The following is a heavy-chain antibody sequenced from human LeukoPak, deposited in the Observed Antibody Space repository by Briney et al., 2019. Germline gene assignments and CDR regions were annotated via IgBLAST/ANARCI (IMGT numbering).Heavy chain of an antibody. CDR2: ISAYNGDT. CDR3: ARASYYYVNNWFDP. J-gene: IGHJ5*02. V-gene: IGHV1-18*01. Sequence: GASVKVSCRASGFTFTSYAISWVRQAPGQGLEWMGWISAYNGDTNYAQKLQGRITMTTDTSTTTAYMELRSLRSDDTAVYYCARASYYYVNNWFDPWGQGTLVTVSS. D-gene: IGHD3-10*01. CDR1: GFTFTSYA.